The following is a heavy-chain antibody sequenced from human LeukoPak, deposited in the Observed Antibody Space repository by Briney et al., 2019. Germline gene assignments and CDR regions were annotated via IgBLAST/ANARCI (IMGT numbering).Heavy chain of an antibody. V-gene: IGHV4-34*01. CDR2: INHSGST. J-gene: IGHJ5*02. CDR3: ARESTYYDFWSGYRNYNWFDP. CDR1: GGSFSGYY. Sequence: SETLSLTCAAYGGSFSGYYWSWIRQPPGKGLEWIGEINHSGSTNYNPSLKSRVTISVDTSKNQFSLKLSSVTAADTAVYYCARESTYYDFWSGYRNYNWFDPWGQGTLVTVSS. D-gene: IGHD3-3*01.